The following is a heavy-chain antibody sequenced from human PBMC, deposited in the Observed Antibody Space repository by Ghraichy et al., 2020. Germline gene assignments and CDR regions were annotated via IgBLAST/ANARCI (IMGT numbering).Heavy chain of an antibody. CDR2: IYYSEST. J-gene: IGHJ2*01. Sequence: SETLSLTCTVSGDSINSFYWSWIRQPPGEGLDWIGYIYYSESTKYNPALKSRVTISFDTSKNQFSLKLSSVTAADTAVYYCARVGFCGDGSCRNRDWYFDLWGRGTLVTVSS. V-gene: IGHV4-59*01. CDR3: ARVGFCGDGSCRNRDWYFDL. D-gene: IGHD2-15*01. CDR1: GDSINSFY.